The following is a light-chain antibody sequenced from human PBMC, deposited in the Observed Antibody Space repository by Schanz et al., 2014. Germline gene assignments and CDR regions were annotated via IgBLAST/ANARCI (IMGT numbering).Light chain of an antibody. J-gene: IGKJ3*01. CDR3: EQSNRVPFT. V-gene: IGKV1-39*01. CDR2: AAS. CDR1: QSIGTY. Sequence: IEMTQSPSSLSASVGDRITITCRASQSIGTYLNWYQLKPGKAPNLLIYAASILQNGVPSRFSGTGSGTDFPLTISSLQPEDFATYYCEQSNRVPFTFGPGTEVNVK.